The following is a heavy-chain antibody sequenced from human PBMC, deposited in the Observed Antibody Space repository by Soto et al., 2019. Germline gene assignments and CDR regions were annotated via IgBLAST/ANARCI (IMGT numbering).Heavy chain of an antibody. Sequence: QVQLVQSGAEVKKPASSVKVSCKASGGTFNNYPITWVRQASGEGLEWMGGSIPIFGTANYAQNFQGRVTISVDESTSTAYMELSSLRSEDTAVYYCARGRGYSGDDHYYYFDMDVWGQGTTVTVS. J-gene: IGHJ6*02. V-gene: IGHV1-69*01. CDR1: GGTFNNYP. D-gene: IGHD5-12*01. CDR3: ARGRGYSGDDHYYYFDMDV. CDR2: SIPIFGTA.